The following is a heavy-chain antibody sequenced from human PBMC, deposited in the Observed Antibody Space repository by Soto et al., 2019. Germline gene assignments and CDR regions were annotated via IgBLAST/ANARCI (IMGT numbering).Heavy chain of an antibody. V-gene: IGHV1-8*01. CDR2: MNPNSGNT. J-gene: IGHJ6*03. Sequence: ASVKVSCKASGYTFTSYDINWVRQATGQGLEWMGWMNPNSGNTGYAQKFQGRVTMTRNTSISTAYMELSSLRSEDTAVYYCVRYVGYDRNGYYYYFYMDVWGKGTTVTVSS. CDR1: GYTFTSYD. D-gene: IGHD5-12*01. CDR3: VRYVGYDRNGYYYYFYMDV.